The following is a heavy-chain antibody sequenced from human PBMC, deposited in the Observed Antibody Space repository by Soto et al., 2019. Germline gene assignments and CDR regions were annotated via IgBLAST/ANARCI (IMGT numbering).Heavy chain of an antibody. J-gene: IGHJ4*02. Sequence: SETLSLTCTVSGGSISSGGYYWSWIRQHPGKGLEWIGYIYYSGSTYYNPSPKSRVTISVDTSKNQFSLKLSSVTAADTAVYYCARGLRYFDWLFYYFDYWGQGTLVTVSS. D-gene: IGHD3-9*01. V-gene: IGHV4-31*03. CDR2: IYYSGST. CDR1: GGSISSGGYY. CDR3: ARGLRYFDWLFYYFDY.